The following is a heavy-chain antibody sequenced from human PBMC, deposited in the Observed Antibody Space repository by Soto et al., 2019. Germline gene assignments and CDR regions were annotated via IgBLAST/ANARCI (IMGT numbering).Heavy chain of an antibody. Sequence: GGSLRLSCAASGFTFSSYAMHWVRQAPGKGLEWVAVISYDGSNKYYADSVKGRFTISRDNSKNTLYLQMNSLRAEDTAVYYCARVKGTWDYLYYFDYWGQGTLVTVSS. V-gene: IGHV3-30-3*01. J-gene: IGHJ4*02. D-gene: IGHD1-7*01. CDR2: ISYDGSNK. CDR3: ARVKGTWDYLYYFDY. CDR1: GFTFSSYA.